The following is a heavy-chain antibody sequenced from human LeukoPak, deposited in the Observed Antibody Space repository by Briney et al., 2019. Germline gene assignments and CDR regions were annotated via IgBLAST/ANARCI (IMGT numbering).Heavy chain of an antibody. V-gene: IGHV3-21*01. CDR1: GFTFSSYS. D-gene: IGHD3-22*01. J-gene: IGHJ1*01. CDR2: ISSSSSYI. Sequence: GGSLRLSCAASGFTFSSYSMNWVRQAPGKGLEWVSSISSSSSYIYYADSVKGRFTISRDNAKNSLYLQMNSLRAEDTAVYYCARDYYDSSGYYDWGYFQHWGQGTLVTVSS. CDR3: ARDYYDSSGYYDWGYFQH.